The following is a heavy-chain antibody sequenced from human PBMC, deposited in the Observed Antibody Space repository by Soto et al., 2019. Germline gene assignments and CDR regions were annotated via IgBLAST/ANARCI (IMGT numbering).Heavy chain of an antibody. V-gene: IGHV3-30-3*01. Sequence: GGSLRLSCAASGFTFSSYAMHWVRQAPGKGLEWVAVISYDGSNKYYADSVKGRFTISRDNSKNTLYLQMNSLRAEDTAVYYCARVHGYDSSGYYQDDWGQGTLVTVSS. CDR3: ARVHGYDSSGYYQDD. CDR1: GFTFSSYA. J-gene: IGHJ4*02. CDR2: ISYDGSNK. D-gene: IGHD3-22*01.